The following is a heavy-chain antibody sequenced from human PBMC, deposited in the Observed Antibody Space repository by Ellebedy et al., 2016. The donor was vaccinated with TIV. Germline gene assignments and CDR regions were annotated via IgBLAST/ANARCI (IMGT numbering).Heavy chain of an antibody. CDR3: ARSLGAFDY. D-gene: IGHD3-16*01. Sequence: SETLSLTXTVSGGSISSYYWSWIRQPPGKGLEWIGEINHSGSTNYNPSLKSRVTMSVDTSKNQFSLKLTSVTAADTAVYYCARSLGAFDYWGQGTLITVSS. CDR1: GGSISSYY. J-gene: IGHJ4*02. V-gene: IGHV4-34*01. CDR2: INHSGST.